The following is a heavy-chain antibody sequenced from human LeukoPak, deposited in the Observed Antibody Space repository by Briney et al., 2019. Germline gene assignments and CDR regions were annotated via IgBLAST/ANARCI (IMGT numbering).Heavy chain of an antibody. CDR2: ISSSSSYI. Sequence: GGSLRLSCAASGFTFSSYSMNWVRQAPGKGLEWVSSISSSSSYIYYADSVKGRFTISRDNAKNTLYLQMNSLRAEDTAVYYCARGAYLAYYFDYWGQGSLVSVSS. CDR3: ARGAYLAYYFDY. D-gene: IGHD3-10*01. V-gene: IGHV3-21*01. J-gene: IGHJ4*02. CDR1: GFTFSSYS.